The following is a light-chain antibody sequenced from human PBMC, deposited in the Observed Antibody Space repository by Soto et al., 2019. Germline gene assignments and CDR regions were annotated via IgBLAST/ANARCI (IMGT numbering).Light chain of an antibody. CDR1: QSVSSY. Sequence: EIVLTQSPATLSLSPGESATLSCRASQSVSSYLAWYQQKPGQAPRLLIYGASTRATGIPARFSGSGSGTEFTLTISSLQSEDVAVYYCQQYNNWPRTLGQGTKVDIK. CDR3: QQYNNWPRT. V-gene: IGKV3-15*01. J-gene: IGKJ1*01. CDR2: GAS.